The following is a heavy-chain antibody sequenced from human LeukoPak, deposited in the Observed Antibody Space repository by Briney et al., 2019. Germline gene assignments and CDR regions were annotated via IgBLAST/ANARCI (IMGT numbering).Heavy chain of an antibody. D-gene: IGHD3-16*01. CDR2: ISYDGSNK. V-gene: IGHV3-30*18. J-gene: IGHJ4*02. Sequence: PGRSLRLSCAASGFTFSSYGMHWVRQAPGKGLEWVAVISYDGSNKYYADSVKGRFTISRDNSKNTLYLQMNSLRAEDTAVYYCAKDLDDYVWGTPLDWGQGTLVTVSS. CDR1: GFTFSSYG. CDR3: AKDLDDYVWGTPLD.